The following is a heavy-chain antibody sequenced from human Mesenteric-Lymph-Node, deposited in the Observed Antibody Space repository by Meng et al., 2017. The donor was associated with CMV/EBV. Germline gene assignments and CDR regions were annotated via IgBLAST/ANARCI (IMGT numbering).Heavy chain of an antibody. Sequence: GESLKISCAASGFTFSTYTMHWVRQAPGKGLEWVAVISDDGRNKYYADPVKGRFTISRDKFKNTLYLQMNSLRPEDTAVYYCARAEGGYTSGYYFDYWGQGTLVTVSS. J-gene: IGHJ4*02. CDR3: ARAEGGYTSGYYFDY. CDR2: ISDDGRNK. V-gene: IGHV3-30*04. D-gene: IGHD5-18*01. CDR1: GFTFSTYT.